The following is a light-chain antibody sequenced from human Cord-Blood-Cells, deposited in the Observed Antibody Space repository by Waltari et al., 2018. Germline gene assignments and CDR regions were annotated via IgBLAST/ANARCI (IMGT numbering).Light chain of an antibody. J-gene: IGLJ3*02. V-gene: IGLV2-14*03. CDR3: SSYTSSSTWV. Sequence: QSALTQPASVSGSPGQSITISCTGTSSDVGGYNYVSWYQQHPGKAPKLMIYDVSNRPSGVSKRFSGSQSCNTASLTISGLQAEDEADYYCSSYTSSSTWVFGGGTKLTVL. CDR2: DVS. CDR1: SSDVGGYNY.